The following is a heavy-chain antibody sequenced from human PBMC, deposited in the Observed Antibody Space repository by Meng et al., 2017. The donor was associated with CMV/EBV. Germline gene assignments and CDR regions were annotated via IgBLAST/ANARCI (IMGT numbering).Heavy chain of an antibody. CDR2: ISAYNGNT. V-gene: IGHV1-18*01. CDR1: GYTFTSYG. J-gene: IGHJ5*02. CDR3: ARWSSLTGTRGNWFDP. D-gene: IGHD1-7*01. Sequence: ASVKVSCKASGYTFTSYGISWVRQAPGQGLEWMGWISAYNGNTNSAQKLQGRVTMTTDTSASSAYMELRSLRSEDTAVYYCARWSSLTGTRGNWFDPWGQGTLVTVSS.